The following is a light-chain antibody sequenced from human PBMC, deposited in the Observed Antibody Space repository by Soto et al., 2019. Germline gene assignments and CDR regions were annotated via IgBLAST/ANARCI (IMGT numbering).Light chain of an antibody. V-gene: IGKV3-15*01. Sequence: EIVMTQSPATLSVSPGERATRSCRASQSVSSNLAWYQQKRGQAPRLLIYGASTRATGIPARFSGSGSGTEFTLTISSLQSEDFAVYYCQQYNNWPPLTFGGGTKVEIK. CDR2: GAS. CDR1: QSVSSN. CDR3: QQYNNWPPLT. J-gene: IGKJ4*01.